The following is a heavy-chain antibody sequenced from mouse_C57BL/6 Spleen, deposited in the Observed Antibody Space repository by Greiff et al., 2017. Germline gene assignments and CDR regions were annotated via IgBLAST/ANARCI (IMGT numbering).Heavy chain of an antibody. CDR2: IDPSDSYT. J-gene: IGHJ3*01. D-gene: IGHD2-3*01. CDR1: GYTFTSYW. CDR3: ARGDGYPLAY. Sequence: VQLQQPGAELVMPGASVKLSCKASGYTFTSYWMHWVKQRPGQGLEWIGEIDPSDSYTNYNQKFKGKSTLTVDKSSSTAYMQLSSLTSEDSAVYYGARGDGYPLAYWGQGTLVTVSA. V-gene: IGHV1-69*01.